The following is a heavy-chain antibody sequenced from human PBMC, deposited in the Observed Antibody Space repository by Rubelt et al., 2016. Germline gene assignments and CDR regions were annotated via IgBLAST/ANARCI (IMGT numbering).Heavy chain of an antibody. J-gene: IGHJ3*02. V-gene: IGHV4-59*01. CDR2: IYYSGRT. CDR1: GGSISSYY. Sequence: QVQLHESRPGLVKPSETLSLTCTVSGGSISSYYWSWIRQPPGKGLEWIGYIYYSGRTNYNPPLKGCVTISVDTYKNEFSLKLSAVTAADTAVYYGAGSTDYNPSVDAFDIWGKGTMVTVSS. D-gene: IGHD4-11*01. CDR3: AGSTDYNPSVDAFDI.